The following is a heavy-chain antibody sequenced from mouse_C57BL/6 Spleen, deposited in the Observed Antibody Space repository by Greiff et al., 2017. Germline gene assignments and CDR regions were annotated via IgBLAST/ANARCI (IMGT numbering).Heavy chain of an antibody. CDR1: GFTFSSYG. V-gene: IGHV5-6*02. J-gene: IGHJ1*03. CDR3: ARRGDGRDAWDGWYFDV. Sequence: EVMLVESGGDLVKPGGSLKLSCAASGFTFSSYGMSWVRQTPDKRLEWVATISSGGSYTYYPDSVKGRFTISRDNAKNTLYLQMSSLKSEDTAMYYGARRGDGRDAWDGWYFDVWGTGTTVTVSS. CDR2: ISSGGSYT. D-gene: IGHD1-1*01.